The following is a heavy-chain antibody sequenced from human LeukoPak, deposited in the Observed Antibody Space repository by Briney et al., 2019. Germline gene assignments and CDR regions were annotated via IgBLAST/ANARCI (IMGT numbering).Heavy chain of an antibody. J-gene: IGHJ4*02. CDR2: LYSDGNT. D-gene: IGHD1-14*01. CDR3: ARGVEPLAANTLAY. Sequence: GGSLRLSCAASGFTVITNDMTWVRQAPGKGLEWVSVLYSDGNTKYADCVQGRFTISRDNSKNTLYLEMNSLSPDDTAVYYCARGVEPLAANTLAYWGQGTLVTVSS. V-gene: IGHV3-53*01. CDR1: GFTVITND.